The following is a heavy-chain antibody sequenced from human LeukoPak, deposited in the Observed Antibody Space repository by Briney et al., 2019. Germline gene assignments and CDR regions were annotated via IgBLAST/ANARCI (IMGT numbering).Heavy chain of an antibody. V-gene: IGHV3-30-3*01. J-gene: IGHJ6*03. CDR3: ARDGIAAATLLYYYYMDV. D-gene: IGHD6-13*01. CDR1: GFTFSSYA. Sequence: GGSLRLSCAASGFTFSSYAMHWVRQAPGKGLEWVAVISYDGSNKYYADSVKGRFTISRDNSKNTLYLQMNSLRAEDTAVYYCARDGIAAATLLYYYYMDVWGKGTTVTVSS. CDR2: ISYDGSNK.